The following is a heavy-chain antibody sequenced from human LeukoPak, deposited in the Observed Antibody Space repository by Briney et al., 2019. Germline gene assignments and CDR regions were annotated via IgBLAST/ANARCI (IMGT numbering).Heavy chain of an antibody. CDR2: IYYSGNT. V-gene: IGHV4-30-4*01. D-gene: IGHD3-3*01. Sequence: PSETLSLTCTVSGGSVSSGDSYWSWIRQPPGKGLEWLGSIYYSGNTFYNPSLRSRVTMSVDTSKDYSSLKLSSVTAADTAVYYCARAKIRFLEWLEGDAFDIWGQGTVVTVSS. J-gene: IGHJ3*02. CDR3: ARAKIRFLEWLEGDAFDI. CDR1: GGSVSSGDSY.